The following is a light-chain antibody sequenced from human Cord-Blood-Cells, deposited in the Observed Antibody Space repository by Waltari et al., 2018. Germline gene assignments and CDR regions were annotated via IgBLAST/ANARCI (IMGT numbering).Light chain of an antibody. Sequence: CKSSQSVLYSSNNKNYLAWYQQKPGQPPKLLIYWASTRESGVPDRFSGSGSGTDFTLTISSLQAEDVAVYYCQQYYSTPLTFGPGTKVDIK. CDR2: WAS. CDR1: QSVLYSSNNKNY. V-gene: IGKV4-1*01. J-gene: IGKJ3*01. CDR3: QQYYSTPLT.